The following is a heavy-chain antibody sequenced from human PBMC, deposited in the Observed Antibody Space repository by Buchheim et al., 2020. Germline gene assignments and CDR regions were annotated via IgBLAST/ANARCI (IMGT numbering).Heavy chain of an antibody. CDR1: GGTFSSYA. Sequence: QVQLVQSGAEVKKPGSSVKVSCKASGGTFSSYAISWVRQAPGQGLEWMGRIIPILGIANYAQKFQGRVTITADKSTSTAYLELSSLRTEDTAVYYCAAYCNGGGCYSVSWYYYGMDVWGQGTT. D-gene: IGHD2-15*01. J-gene: IGHJ6*02. CDR2: IIPILGIA. V-gene: IGHV1-69*04. CDR3: AAYCNGGGCYSVSWYYYGMDV.